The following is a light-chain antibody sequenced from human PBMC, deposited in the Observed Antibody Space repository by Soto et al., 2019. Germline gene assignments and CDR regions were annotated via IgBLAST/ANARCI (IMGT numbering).Light chain of an antibody. CDR1: QSISDT. V-gene: IGKV3D-15*01. CDR3: QQSYSTRT. J-gene: IGKJ1*01. CDR2: GAS. Sequence: EIVMTQSPVTLSVSPGGRATLSCRASQSISDTLAWYQQKPGQAPRLLIYGASSRATGIPDRFSGSGSGTDFTLTISRLEPEDFATYYCQQSYSTRTFGQGTKVDIK.